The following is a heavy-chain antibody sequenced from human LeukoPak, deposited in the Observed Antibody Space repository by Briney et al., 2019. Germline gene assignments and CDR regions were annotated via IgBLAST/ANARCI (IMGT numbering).Heavy chain of an antibody. D-gene: IGHD5-12*01. Sequence: GEARGLYCAASGFAFSSYTFHWVRQAPGKGLEWVAVQDGNNKYYTDSVKGRFTISRDNSKNTLYLQMNSLRAEDTAVYYCARDDRGYSGYHFDHWGQGTLVTVSS. CDR3: ARDDRGYSGYHFDH. CDR2: QDGNNK. J-gene: IGHJ4*02. V-gene: IGHV3-30-3*01. CDR1: GFAFSSYT.